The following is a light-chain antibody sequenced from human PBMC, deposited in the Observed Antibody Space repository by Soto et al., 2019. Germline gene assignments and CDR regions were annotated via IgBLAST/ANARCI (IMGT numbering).Light chain of an antibody. J-gene: IGLJ2*01. V-gene: IGLV2-14*01. Sequence: QSVLTQPASVSGSPGQSITISCTGTSNDVGGYNYVSWFQQRPGEAPKVIIYEVSNRPSGVSHRFSGSKSGNTASLSISGLQAEDEADYYCNSWSTRSTVLFGGGTKVTVL. CDR3: NSWSTRSTVL. CDR2: EVS. CDR1: SNDVGGYNY.